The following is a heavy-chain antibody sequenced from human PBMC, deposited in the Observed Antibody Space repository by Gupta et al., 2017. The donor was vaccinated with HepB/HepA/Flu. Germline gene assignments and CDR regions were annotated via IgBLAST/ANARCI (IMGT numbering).Heavy chain of an antibody. D-gene: IGHD1-1*01. CDR2: INPNSGGT. J-gene: IGHJ4*02. CDR3: ARDRLRVGVTTADF. Sequence: QVQLMQSGAEVKKTGASVKVSCKASGYTFTNHYIHWVRQAPGQGLEWMGGINPNSGGTSYAQKFQGRVTVTRDTSNNTVYMSVSSLGSDDTAIYYCARDRLRVGVTTADFWGQGTLVTVSS. CDR1: GYTFTNHY. V-gene: IGHV1-2*02.